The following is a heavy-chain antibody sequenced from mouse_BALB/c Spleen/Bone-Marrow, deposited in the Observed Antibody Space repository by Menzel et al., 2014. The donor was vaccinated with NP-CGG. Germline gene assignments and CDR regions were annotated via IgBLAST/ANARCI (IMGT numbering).Heavy chain of an antibody. CDR1: DDSIXSGY. CDR3: ARGGGSSYNYAMDY. J-gene: IGHJ4*01. D-gene: IGHD1-1*01. CDR2: ISYSGST. Sequence: EVQLVESGPSLVKPSQTLSLTCSVTDDSIXSGYWNWIRKFPGNKLEYMGYISYSGSTYYNPSLKSRISITRDTSKNXYYLQLNSVTTEDTATYYCARGGGSSYNYAMDYWGQGTSVTVSS. V-gene: IGHV3-8*02.